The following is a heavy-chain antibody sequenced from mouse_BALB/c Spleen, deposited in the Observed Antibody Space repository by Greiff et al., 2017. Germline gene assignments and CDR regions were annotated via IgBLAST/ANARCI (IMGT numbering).Heavy chain of an antibody. V-gene: IGHV7-3*02. CDR1: GFTFTDYY. J-gene: IGHJ4*01. CDR3: ARDITATGAMDY. Sequence: EVQRVESGGGLVQPGGSLRLSCATSGFTFTDYYMSWVRQPPGKALEWLGFIRNKANGYTTEYSASVKGRFTISRDNSQSILYLQMNTLRAEDSATYYCARDITATGAMDYWGQGTSVTVSS. CDR2: IRNKANGYTT. D-gene: IGHD1-2*01.